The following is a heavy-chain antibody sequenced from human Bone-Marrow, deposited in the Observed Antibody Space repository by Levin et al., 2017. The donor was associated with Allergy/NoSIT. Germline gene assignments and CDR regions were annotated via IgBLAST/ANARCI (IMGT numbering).Heavy chain of an antibody. Sequence: KTGGSLRLSCTVSGESISTSSYFWAWIRQTPGMGLEWIATVYYSGHTYYNPTLKSRATISIDTSKNQFSLKLNSATAADAAIYYCARVPLRDYVWGTYRTGFDYWGQGSLVSVSS. CDR2: VYYSGHT. J-gene: IGHJ4*02. V-gene: IGHV4-39*07. D-gene: IGHD3-16*02. CDR1: GESISTSSYF. CDR3: ARVPLRDYVWGTYRTGFDY.